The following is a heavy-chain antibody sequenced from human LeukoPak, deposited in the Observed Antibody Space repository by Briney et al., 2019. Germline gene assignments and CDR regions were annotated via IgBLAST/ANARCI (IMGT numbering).Heavy chain of an antibody. V-gene: IGHV3-64*01. Sequence: GGSLRLSCVASGFTFSSYAMHWVRQAPGRGLEYVSTISSNGGSTFYANSVKGRVTISRDNSKNTLYLQMGSLRAEDMAVYYCAREPYYMDVWGKGTTVTVSS. CDR3: AREPYYMDV. CDR1: GFTFSSYA. CDR2: ISSNGGST. J-gene: IGHJ6*03.